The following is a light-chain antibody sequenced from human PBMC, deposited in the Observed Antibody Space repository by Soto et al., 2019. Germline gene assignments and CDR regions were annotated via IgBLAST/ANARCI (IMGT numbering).Light chain of an antibody. CDR1: QSVSDK. CDR2: GAS. V-gene: IGKV3-20*01. J-gene: IGKJ1*01. Sequence: EIVMTQSPATLSVSPGERATLSCRASQSVSDKLAWYQQKPGQAPRLLIYGASNRATGIPDRFSGSGSGTDFTLTISRLEPEDFAVYYCQQYGSSGTFGQGTKVDIK. CDR3: QQYGSSGT.